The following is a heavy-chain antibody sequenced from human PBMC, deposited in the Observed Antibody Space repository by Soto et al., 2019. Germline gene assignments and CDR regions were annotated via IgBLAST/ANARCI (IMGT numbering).Heavy chain of an antibody. CDR3: ALTRRSSLLEVAGPGFEY. J-gene: IGHJ4*02. CDR2: LSYEGSEE. V-gene: IGHV3-30*03. CDR1: GFNFGVFG. Sequence: GESLRLSCAASGFNFGVFGMHWVRQAPGKGLEWLSVLSYEGSEEYYADSVRGRFTISRDNSKDTLFLQMDSLRVDDTGVYYCALTRRSSLLEVAGPGFEYWGQGTLVTVSS. D-gene: IGHD6-19*01.